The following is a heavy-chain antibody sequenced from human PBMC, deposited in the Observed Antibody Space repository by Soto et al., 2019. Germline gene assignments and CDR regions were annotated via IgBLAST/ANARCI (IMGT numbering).Heavy chain of an antibody. Sequence: ASETLSLTCTVSGGSISSYYWSWIRQPPGKGLEWIGYIYYSGSTNYNPSLKSRVTISVDTSKNQFSLKLSSVTAADTAVYYCARDFGPVLFWSGYSRYYYGMDVWGQGTTVTVSS. CDR3: ARDFGPVLFWSGYSRYYYGMDV. J-gene: IGHJ6*02. CDR1: GGSISSYY. V-gene: IGHV4-59*01. D-gene: IGHD3-3*01. CDR2: IYYSGST.